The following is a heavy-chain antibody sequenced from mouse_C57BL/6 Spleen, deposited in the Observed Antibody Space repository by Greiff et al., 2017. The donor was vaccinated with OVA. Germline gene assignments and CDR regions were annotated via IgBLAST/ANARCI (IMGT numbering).Heavy chain of an antibody. J-gene: IGHJ4*01. CDR3: ARRGNGYDGAGAMDY. D-gene: IGHD2-2*01. CDR1: GFSLSTSGMG. CDR2: IYWDDDK. Sequence: QVTLKESGPGILQSSQTLSLTCSFSGFSLSTSGMGVSWIRQPSGKGLEWLAHIYWDDDKRYNPSLKSRPPISKDTSRNQVFLKITSVDTADTATYYCARRGNGYDGAGAMDYWGQGTSVTVSS. V-gene: IGHV8-12*01.